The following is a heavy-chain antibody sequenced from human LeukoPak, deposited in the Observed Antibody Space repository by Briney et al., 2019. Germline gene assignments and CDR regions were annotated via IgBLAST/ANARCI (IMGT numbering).Heavy chain of an antibody. CDR2: VYYTGST. V-gene: IGHV4-59*08. D-gene: IGHD6-6*01. CDR3: ARHFAYSSSSYFDY. CDR1: GGSVSSYY. Sequence: SETLPLTCSVSGGSVSSYYWSWIRQPPGKGLEWIGYVYYTGSTNYNPSLKSRVTMFEDKSKNQFSLRLSSVTVADTAVYYCARHFAYSSSSYFDYWGQGSLVTVSS. J-gene: IGHJ4*02.